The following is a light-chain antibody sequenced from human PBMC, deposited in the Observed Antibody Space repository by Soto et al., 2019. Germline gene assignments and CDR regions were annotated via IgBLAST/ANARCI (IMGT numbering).Light chain of an antibody. J-gene: IGKJ3*01. CDR2: ASS. CDR3: QEFSKWPLFT. V-gene: IGKV1-27*01. CDR1: QGISNY. Sequence: DIQMTQSPSSLSASVGDRVTITCRASQGISNYLAWYQQKPGKVPKLLIYASSTLQSGVPSRFSGSGSGTDFTLTISSLQSEDFAVYYCQEFSKWPLFTFGPGTRVDMK.